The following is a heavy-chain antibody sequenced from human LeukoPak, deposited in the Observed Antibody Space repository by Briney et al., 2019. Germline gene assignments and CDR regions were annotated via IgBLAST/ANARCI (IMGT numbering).Heavy chain of an antibody. J-gene: IGHJ5*02. V-gene: IGHV1-24*01. CDR2: FDPEDDET. CDR1: GYTLTELS. Sequence: ASVKVSCEVSGYTLTELSIHWVRQAPGKGLEWMGGFDPEDDETIYAQKFQDRVTMTEGTSTDTAYMELSSLRSEDTAVYYCATGGSGNNWFDPWGQGTLVTVSS. D-gene: IGHD3-10*01. CDR3: ATGGSGNNWFDP.